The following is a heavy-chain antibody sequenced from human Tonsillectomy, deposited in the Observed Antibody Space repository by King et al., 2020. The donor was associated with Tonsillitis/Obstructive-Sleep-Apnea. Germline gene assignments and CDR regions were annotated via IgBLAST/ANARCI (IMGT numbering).Heavy chain of an antibody. CDR1: GGSVSSGSYY. D-gene: IGHD3-3*01. CDR2: VYYSGST. V-gene: IGHV4-61*01. J-gene: IGHJ4*02. CDR3: ARVYFQGEFWSGYPRYFDY. Sequence: QLQESGPGLGKPSETLSLTCTVSGGSVSSGSYYWSWIRQPPGKGLEWIGYVYYSGSTNYNPSLTIRVTISVDTSKNQFSLKLSSVTAADTAVYYCARVYFQGEFWSGYPRYFDYWGQGTLVTVSS.